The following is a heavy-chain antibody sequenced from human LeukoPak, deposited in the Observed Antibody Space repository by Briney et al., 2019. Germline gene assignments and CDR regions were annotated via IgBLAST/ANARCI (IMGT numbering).Heavy chain of an antibody. J-gene: IGHJ3*02. V-gene: IGHV3-23*01. D-gene: IGHD3-3*01. CDR1: GFTFSSYA. Sequence: PGGSLRLSCAASGFTFSSYAMSWVRQAPGKGLEWVSAISGSGGSTYYADSVKGQFTISRDNSKNTLYLQMNSLRAEDTAVYYCAKGEDYDFWSGFHEGAFDIWGQGTMVTASS. CDR2: ISGSGGST. CDR3: AKGEDYDFWSGFHEGAFDI.